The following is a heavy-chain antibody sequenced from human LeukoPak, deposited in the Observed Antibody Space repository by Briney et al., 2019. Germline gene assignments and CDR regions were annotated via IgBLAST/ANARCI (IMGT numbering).Heavy chain of an antibody. CDR2: IYYSGSP. D-gene: IGHD3-16*01. V-gene: IGHV4-59*01. Sequence: PSETLSLTCSVFGGSISSYYWTWVRQSQARGLEWIGHIYYSGSPNYNPSLKSRLTISSDTSKNHFSLKVTSVTAADTAFYYCARLSRAGEDYWGQGILVTVSS. J-gene: IGHJ4*02. CDR3: ARLSRAGEDY. CDR1: GGSISSYY.